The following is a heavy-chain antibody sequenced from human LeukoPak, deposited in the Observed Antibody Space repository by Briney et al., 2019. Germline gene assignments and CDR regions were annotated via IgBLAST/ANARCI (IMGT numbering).Heavy chain of an antibody. CDR2: INHSGST. D-gene: IGHD6-13*01. Sequence: SETLSLTCAVYGGSFSGYYGSWIRQPPGKGLEWIGEINHSGSTNYNPSLKSRVTISVDTSKNQFSLKLSSVTAADTAVYYCAGPGIAAAGTLWFDPWGQGTLVTVSS. V-gene: IGHV4-34*01. CDR1: GGSFSGYY. CDR3: AGPGIAAAGTLWFDP. J-gene: IGHJ5*02.